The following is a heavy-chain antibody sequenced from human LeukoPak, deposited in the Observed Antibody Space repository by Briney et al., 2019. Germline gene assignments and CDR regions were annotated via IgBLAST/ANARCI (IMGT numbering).Heavy chain of an antibody. D-gene: IGHD6-13*01. CDR2: LNPKGGNT. CDR3: SSSSSSWYSREGY. V-gene: IGHV1-8*01. CDR1: GYTFTRYD. Sequence: SGKVSCKASGYTFTRYDINRVRQATGQGLGWMGWLNPKGGNTGYAQKFQGRVTMSRTTSISTAYMELSSLRSEDTALYYCSSSSSSWYSREGYWGQGTLVTVSS. J-gene: IGHJ4*02.